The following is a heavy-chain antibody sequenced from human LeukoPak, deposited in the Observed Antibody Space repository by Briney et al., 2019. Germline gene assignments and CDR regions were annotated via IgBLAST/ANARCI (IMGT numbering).Heavy chain of an antibody. D-gene: IGHD5-18*01. CDR3: AREWVQLWFDH. J-gene: IGHJ5*02. CDR1: GFTFSSYA. CDR2: ISYDGSNK. V-gene: IGHV3-30*04. Sequence: PGRSLRLSCAASGFTFSSYAMHWVRQAPGKGLEWVAVISYDGSNKYYADSVKGRFTISRDNSKNTLYLQMNSLRAEDTAVYYCAREWVQLWFDHWGQGTLVTVSS.